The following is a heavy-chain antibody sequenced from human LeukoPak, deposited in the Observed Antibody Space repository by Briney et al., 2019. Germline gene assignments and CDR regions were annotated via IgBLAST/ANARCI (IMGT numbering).Heavy chain of an antibody. CDR1: GGSISSGGYS. V-gene: IGHV4-30-2*01. CDR3: ARARGDYVLFDY. CDR2: IYHSGST. Sequence: PSETLSLTCAVSGGSISSGGYSWSWIRQPPGKGLERIGYIYHSGSTYYNPSLKSRVTISVDRSKNQFSLKLSSVTAADTAVYYCARARGDYVLFDYWGQGTLVTVSS. J-gene: IGHJ4*02. D-gene: IGHD4-17*01.